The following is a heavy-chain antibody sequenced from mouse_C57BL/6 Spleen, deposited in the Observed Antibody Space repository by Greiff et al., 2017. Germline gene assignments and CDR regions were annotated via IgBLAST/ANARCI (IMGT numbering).Heavy chain of an antibody. CDR3: ARSAYEYERGY. V-gene: IGHV1-64*01. J-gene: IGHJ2*01. CDR1: GYTFTSYW. D-gene: IGHD2-4*01. CDR2: IHPNSGST. Sequence: VQLQQPGAELVKPGASVKLSCKASGYTFTSYWMHWVKQRPGQGLEWIGMIHPNSGSTNYNEKFKSKATLTVDKSSSTAYMQLSSLTSEDSAVYYCARSAYEYERGYWGQGTTLTVSS.